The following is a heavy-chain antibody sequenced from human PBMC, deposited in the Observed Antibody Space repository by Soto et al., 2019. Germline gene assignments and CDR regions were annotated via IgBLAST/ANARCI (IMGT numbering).Heavy chain of an antibody. CDR3: ARSTGSGFRPGTHRFNWFDP. CDR2: IIHIFRTP. CDR1: GVTFSSFA. J-gene: IGHJ5*02. D-gene: IGHD5-12*01. Sequence: QVQLVQSGAEVKQPGSSVKVSCQASGVTFSSFAISWVRQAPGQGLEWMGGIIHIFRTPNYAQNFQGRVTITADESTSSVYMELSRLRSEDTDVYYCARSTGSGFRPGTHRFNWFDPWGQGTLVTVSS. V-gene: IGHV1-69*01.